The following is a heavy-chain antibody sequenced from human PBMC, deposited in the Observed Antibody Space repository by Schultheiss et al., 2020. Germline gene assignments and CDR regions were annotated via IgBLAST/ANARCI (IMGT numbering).Heavy chain of an antibody. CDR1: GYTFTSYE. V-gene: IGHV1-8*01. J-gene: IGHJ6*02. D-gene: IGHD3-16*01. CDR2: MNPNSGNT. Sequence: ASVKVSCKASGYTFTSYEINWVRQATGQGLEWMGWMNPNSGNTGYAQKFQGRVTITADKSTSTAYMELSSLRSEDTAVYYCARDPLGDYVWGSYFGMDVWGQGTTVNVSS. CDR3: ARDPLGDYVWGSYFGMDV.